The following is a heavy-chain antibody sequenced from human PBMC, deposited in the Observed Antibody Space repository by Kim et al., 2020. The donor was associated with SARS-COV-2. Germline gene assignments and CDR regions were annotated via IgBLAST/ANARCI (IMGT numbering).Heavy chain of an antibody. V-gene: IGHV4-59*13. Sequence: SETLSLTCTVSGGYINNYYWSWIRQPPGKGLEWVGFIQYTGNTRYNPSLKSRVTISLDTSENHFSLSLTSVTAADTAVYYCGRGAGWWDVWGHGTTGTV. CDR3: GRGAGWWDV. CDR2: IQYTGNT. CDR1: GGYINNYY. J-gene: IGHJ6*02. D-gene: IGHD2-8*01.